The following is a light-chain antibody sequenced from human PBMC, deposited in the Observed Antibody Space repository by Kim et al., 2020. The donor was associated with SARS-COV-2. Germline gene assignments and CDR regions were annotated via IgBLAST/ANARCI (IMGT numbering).Light chain of an antibody. CDR2: GAC. Sequence: SPGDNGSHSCRQSQRVSVNNVAWYQHKAGQAPRLLIDGACSRATGITDRFSGSGYGTDFTLIVTRLEPEDCAVYYCQQYDSSLPVTFGQETKLVI. CDR3: QQYDSSLPVT. J-gene: IGKJ2*01. CDR1: QRVSVNN. V-gene: IGKV3-20*01.